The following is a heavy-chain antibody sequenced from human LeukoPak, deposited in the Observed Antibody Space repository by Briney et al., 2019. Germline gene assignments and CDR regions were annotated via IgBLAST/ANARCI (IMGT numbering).Heavy chain of an antibody. Sequence: GGSLRLSCAASGFPFSSYSMNWVRQAPGKGLEWVSSISSSSSYIYYADSVKGRFTISRDNAKNSLYLQMNSLRAEDTAVYYCARLAYCGGDCYSTYDYWGQGTLVTVSS. CDR3: ARLAYCGGDCYSTYDY. CDR2: ISSSSSYI. J-gene: IGHJ4*02. CDR1: GFPFSSYS. D-gene: IGHD2-21*02. V-gene: IGHV3-21*01.